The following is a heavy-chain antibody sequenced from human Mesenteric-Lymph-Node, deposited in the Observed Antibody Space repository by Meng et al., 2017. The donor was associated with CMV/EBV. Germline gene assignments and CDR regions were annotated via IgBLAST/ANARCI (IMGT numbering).Heavy chain of an antibody. CDR1: GFTFSDYW. V-gene: IGHV3-74*01. CDR3: ARETGDGAFDI. J-gene: IGHJ3*02. CDR2: TNNDGSTT. Sequence: GESLKISCAASGFTFSDYWMHWVRQAPGKGLVWVSHTNNDGSTTTYADSVKGRFTISRDNAKGTLNLQMNSLRAEDTAVYYCARETGDGAFDIWGQGTMVTVSS. D-gene: IGHD1-14*01.